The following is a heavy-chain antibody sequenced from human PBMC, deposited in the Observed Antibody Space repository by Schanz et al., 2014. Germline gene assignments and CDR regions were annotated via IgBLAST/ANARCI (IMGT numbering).Heavy chain of an antibody. J-gene: IGHJ3*02. CDR1: GFTFNNYD. D-gene: IGHD5-12*01. CDR3: ARWRVGGLNILADDYDI. V-gene: IGHV3-23*04. CDR2: ISASGDST. Sequence: VQLVESGGGLVKPGGSLRLSCAASGFTFNNYDMNWVRLVPGKGLECVSGISASGDSTSYADSVKGRFTISRDNSKNTLYLQMNSLRDEDTAMYYCARWRVGGLNILADDYDIWGQGTEVIVSS.